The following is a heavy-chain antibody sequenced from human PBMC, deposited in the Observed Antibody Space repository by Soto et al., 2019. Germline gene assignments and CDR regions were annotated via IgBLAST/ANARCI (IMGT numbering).Heavy chain of an antibody. V-gene: IGHV1-46*03. CDR3: ARVLGLGVRGVIDHDFGRYNWLDP. Sequence: VASVKVSCKASGYTFTSYYMHWVRQAPGQGLEWMGIINPSGGSTSYAQKFQGRVTMTRDTSTSTAYMELSSLRSEDTAAYYCARVLGLGVRGVIDHDFGRYNWLDPWGQGTLVTVSS. CDR2: INPSGGST. D-gene: IGHD3-10*01. CDR1: GYTFTSYY. J-gene: IGHJ5*02.